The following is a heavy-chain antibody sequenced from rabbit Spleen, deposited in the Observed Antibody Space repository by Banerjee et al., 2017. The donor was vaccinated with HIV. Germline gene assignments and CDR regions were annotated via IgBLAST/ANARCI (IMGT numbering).Heavy chain of an antibody. CDR3: ARDSGSSFSSYGMDL. Sequence: QSLEESGGDLVKPGASLTLTCTASGVSFSGSSYICWVRQAPGKGLQWIACIYGGSSGSTYYASWAKGRFTISKTSSTTVTLQMTSLTAADTATYFCARDSGSSFSSYGMDLWGPGTLVTVS. V-gene: IGHV1S40*01. CDR2: IYGGSSGST. J-gene: IGHJ6*01. CDR1: GVSFSGSSY. D-gene: IGHD8-1*01.